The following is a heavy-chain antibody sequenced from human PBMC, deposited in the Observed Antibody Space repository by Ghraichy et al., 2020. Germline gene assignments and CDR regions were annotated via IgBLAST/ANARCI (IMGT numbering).Heavy chain of an antibody. CDR3: AKVVSWRYFDL. CDR2: TSGGGGST. V-gene: IGHV3-23*01. CDR1: GFTFSSYA. Sequence: GGSLRLSCAASGFTFSSYAMTWVRQAPGKGLEWVSATSGGGGSTYYADSVKGRFTISRDNSKNTLYLQMNRLRAEDTAVYSCAKVVSWRYFDLWSRGTLVTVSS. J-gene: IGHJ2*01. D-gene: IGHD5/OR15-5a*01.